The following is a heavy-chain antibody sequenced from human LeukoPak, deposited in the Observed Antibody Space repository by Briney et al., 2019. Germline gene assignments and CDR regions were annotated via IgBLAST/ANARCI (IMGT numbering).Heavy chain of an antibody. J-gene: IGHJ4*02. D-gene: IGHD3-16*01. CDR3: GRGLGVVSPNYFCDS. CDR1: GDSLTSYG. Sequence: ASVKVSCKSSGDSLTSYGFTWVRQAPGQGLEWMGWISAYNGHTKYAQRIEGRVTMTTDTSTSTAYMELRSLRSDDTAVYYCGRGLGVVSPNYFCDSWGQGTLVTVSS. V-gene: IGHV1-18*04. CDR2: ISAYNGHT.